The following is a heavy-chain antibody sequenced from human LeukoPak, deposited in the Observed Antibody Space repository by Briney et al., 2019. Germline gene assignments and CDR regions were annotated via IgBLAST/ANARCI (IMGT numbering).Heavy chain of an antibody. CDR2: ISWDGGST. CDR1: GFTFDEYT. Sequence: GGSLRLSCAASGFTFDEYTMHCVRQAPGKCLEWVSLISWDGGSTYYADSVKGRFTISRDNSKNSLYLQMNSLRNEDTALYYCAKGNYYYMDVWGKGTPVTVSS. J-gene: IGHJ6*03. CDR3: AKGNYYYMDV. V-gene: IGHV3-43*01.